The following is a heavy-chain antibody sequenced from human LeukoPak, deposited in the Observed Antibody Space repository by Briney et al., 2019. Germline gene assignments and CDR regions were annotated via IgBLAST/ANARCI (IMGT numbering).Heavy chain of an antibody. CDR3: ARESAEF. CDR2: ISANNNNT. J-gene: IGHJ4*02. V-gene: IGHV1-18*01. CDR1: GYSFTTYG. D-gene: IGHD2-15*01. Sequence: ASVKVSCKASGYSFTTYGISWVRQAPGQGLEWMGWISANNNNTDNVQKLQGRVTMTTDTSTSTAYMELRSLRSDDTAIYYCARESAEFWGQGTLVTVSS.